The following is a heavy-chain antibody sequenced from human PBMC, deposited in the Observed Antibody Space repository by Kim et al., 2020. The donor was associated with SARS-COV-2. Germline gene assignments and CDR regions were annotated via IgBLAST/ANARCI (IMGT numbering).Heavy chain of an antibody. J-gene: IGHJ6*02. CDR1: GYTFTSYG. CDR3: ARDRPDIVATNYYYSYGMDV. CDR2: ISAYNGNT. V-gene: IGHV1-18*04. Sequence: ASVKVSCKASGYTFTSYGISWVRQAPGQGLEWMGWISAYNGNTNYAQKLQGRVTMTTDTSTSTAYMELRSLRSDDTAVYYCARDRPDIVATNYYYSYGMDVWGQGTTVTVSS. D-gene: IGHD5-12*01.